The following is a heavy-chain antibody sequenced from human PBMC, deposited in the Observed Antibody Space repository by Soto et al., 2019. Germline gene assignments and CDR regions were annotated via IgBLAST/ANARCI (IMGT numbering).Heavy chain of an antibody. CDR2: IYHSGST. Sequence: SETLSLTCAVSGGSISSGGYSWSWIRQPPGKGLEWIGYIYHSGSTYYNPSLKSRVTISVDRSKNQFSLKLSSVTAADTAVYYCARVLGSTVTTERLYNWFDPWGQGTLVTVSS. D-gene: IGHD4-4*01. CDR1: GGSISSGGYS. V-gene: IGHV4-30-2*01. J-gene: IGHJ5*02. CDR3: ARVLGSTVTTERLYNWFDP.